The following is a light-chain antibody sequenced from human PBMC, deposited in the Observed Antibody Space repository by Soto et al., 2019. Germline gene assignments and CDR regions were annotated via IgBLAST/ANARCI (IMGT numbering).Light chain of an antibody. CDR3: QQYDNLPFS. CDR2: DAS. Sequence: DIQMSQSPSSLSASVGDRVTITCQASQDISNYLNWYQHKPGKPPKLLIYDASNLETGVPSRFSGSKSGKAFTFTITSLQPEDIATYYCQQYDNLPFSFGGGTKVEIK. V-gene: IGKV1-33*01. CDR1: QDISNY. J-gene: IGKJ4*01.